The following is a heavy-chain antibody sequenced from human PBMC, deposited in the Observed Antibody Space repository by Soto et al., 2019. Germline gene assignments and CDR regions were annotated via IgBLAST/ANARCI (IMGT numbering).Heavy chain of an antibody. Sequence: PGGSLRLSCAASGFTFSSYWMSWVRQAPGKGLEWVANIKQDGSEKYYVDSVKGRFTISRDNAKNSLYLQMNSLRAEDTAVYYSARVWWFRHVDYWGQGTLVTVSS. D-gene: IGHD2-21*01. CDR3: ARVWWFRHVDY. CDR1: GFTFSSYW. J-gene: IGHJ4*02. CDR2: IKQDGSEK. V-gene: IGHV3-7*01.